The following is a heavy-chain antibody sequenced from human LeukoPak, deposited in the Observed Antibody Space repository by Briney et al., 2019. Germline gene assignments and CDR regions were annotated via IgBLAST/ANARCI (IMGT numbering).Heavy chain of an antibody. J-gene: IGHJ4*02. V-gene: IGHV4-59*01. CDR3: ARTYLGILNGFDY. CDR1: GGSISSYY. CDR2: IYYSGST. D-gene: IGHD3-9*01. Sequence: SETLSLTCTVSGGSISSYYWSWIRQPPGKGLEWIGYIYYSGSTNYNPSLKSRVTISVDTSNNQFSLKLSFVTGADTAVYYCARTYLGILNGFDYWGQGNLVTVSS.